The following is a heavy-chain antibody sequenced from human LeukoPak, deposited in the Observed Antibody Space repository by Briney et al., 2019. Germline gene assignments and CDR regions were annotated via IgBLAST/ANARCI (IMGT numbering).Heavy chain of an antibody. D-gene: IGHD6-13*01. CDR2: IYTSGST. CDR3: ARVLAGSGFDY. Sequence: SETLSLTCTVSGGSISSGSYYWSWIRQPAGKGLEWIGRIYTSGSTNYNLSLKSRVTISVDTSKNQFSLKLSSVTAADTAVYYCARVLAGSGFDYWGQGTLVTVSS. J-gene: IGHJ4*02. V-gene: IGHV4-61*02. CDR1: GGSISSGSYY.